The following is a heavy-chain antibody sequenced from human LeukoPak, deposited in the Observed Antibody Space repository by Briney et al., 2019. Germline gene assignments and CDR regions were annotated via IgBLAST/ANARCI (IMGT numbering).Heavy chain of an antibody. CDR2: IFYSGNT. Sequence: PSETLSLTCTVSGVSISSYYWSWIRQPPGKGLEWIGYIFYSGNTIYNPSLRSRVTISADTSKNHFSLRLRSVTAADTTVYYCARLAAISGSDYPDDWGQGTLVTVSS. CDR1: GVSISSYY. D-gene: IGHD1-26*01. CDR3: ARLAAISGSDYPDD. J-gene: IGHJ4*02. V-gene: IGHV4-59*08.